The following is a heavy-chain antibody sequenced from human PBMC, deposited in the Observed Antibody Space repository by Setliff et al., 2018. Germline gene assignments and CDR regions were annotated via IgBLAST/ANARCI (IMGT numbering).Heavy chain of an antibody. J-gene: IGHJ3*01. V-gene: IGHV4-39*01. Sequence: SETLSLTCTISGDSISDISYYWGFIRQSPGKGPEWIGSIYYSGTAYYNPSLESRVTMFVDTSKNQFSLRLNSVTAADTAVYYCASPRPSYYDNGAFPSDAFDLWGQGTMVTVS. CDR2: IYYSGTA. D-gene: IGHD3-22*01. CDR3: ASPRPSYYDNGAFPSDAFDL. CDR1: GDSISDISYY.